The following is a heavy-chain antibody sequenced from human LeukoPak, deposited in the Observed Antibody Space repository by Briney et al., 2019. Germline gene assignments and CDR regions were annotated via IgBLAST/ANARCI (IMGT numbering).Heavy chain of an antibody. CDR2: ISGSGGST. CDR1: GFTFSSYA. V-gene: IGHV3-23*01. CDR3: AKGLWFGELSWFDP. J-gene: IGHJ5*02. D-gene: IGHD3-10*01. Sequence: GGSLRLSCGASGFTFSSYAMSWVRQAPGKGLEWVSAISGSGGSTYYADSVKGRFTISRDNSKNTLYLRMNSLRAEDTAVYYCAKGLWFGELSWFDPWGQGTLVTVSS.